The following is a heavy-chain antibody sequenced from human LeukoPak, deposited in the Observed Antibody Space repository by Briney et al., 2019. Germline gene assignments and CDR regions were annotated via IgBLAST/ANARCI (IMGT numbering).Heavy chain of an antibody. V-gene: IGHV4-4*09. CDR3: ARLASSSWSRVRWFVP. Sequence: SETLSLTCTVSGGPISSYYWSWIRQPPGKELKGIGYIYTSGSTNYNPSLKSRVTISVDTSKNQFSLKLSSVTAADTAVYYCARLASSSWSRVRWFVPWGQGTLVTVSS. CDR1: GGPISSYY. D-gene: IGHD6-13*01. J-gene: IGHJ5*02. CDR2: IYTSGST.